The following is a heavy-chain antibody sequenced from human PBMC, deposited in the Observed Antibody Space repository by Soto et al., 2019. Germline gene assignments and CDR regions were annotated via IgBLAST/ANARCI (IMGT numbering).Heavy chain of an antibody. CDR3: ARGYSSSWALWWFDP. J-gene: IGHJ5*02. CDR1: GGSFSGYY. Sequence: SETLSLTCAVYGGSFSGYYWSWIRQPPGKGLEWIGEINHSGSTNYNPSLKSRVTISVDTSKNQFSLKLSSVTAADTAVYYCARGYSSSWALWWFDPWGQGTLVTVSS. CDR2: INHSGST. V-gene: IGHV4-34*01. D-gene: IGHD6-13*01.